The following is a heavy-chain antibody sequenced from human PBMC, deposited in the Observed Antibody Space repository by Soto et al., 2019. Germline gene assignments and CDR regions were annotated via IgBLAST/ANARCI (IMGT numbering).Heavy chain of an antibody. CDR3: ARSGQKYYDILTGYYNGFDP. J-gene: IGHJ5*02. Sequence: PSETLSLTCTVSGGSISSYYWSWIRQPPGKGLEWIGYIYYSGSTNYNPSLKSRVTISVDTSKNQFSLKLSSVTAADTAVYYCARSGQKYYDILTGYYNGFDPWGQGTLVTVSS. V-gene: IGHV4-59*01. CDR2: IYYSGST. CDR1: GGSISSYY. D-gene: IGHD3-9*01.